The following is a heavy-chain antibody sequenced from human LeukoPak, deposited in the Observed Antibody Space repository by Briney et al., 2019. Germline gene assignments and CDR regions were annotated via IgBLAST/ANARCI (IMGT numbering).Heavy chain of an antibody. D-gene: IGHD3-22*01. Sequence: SETLSLTCTVSGGSISSGDYYWSWIRQPPGKGLEWIGYIYYNGSTYYNPSLKSRVTTSVDTSKNQFSLKLSSVTAADTAVYYCARERLGYYDRSGLDYWGQGTLVTVSS. J-gene: IGHJ4*02. CDR1: GGSISSGDYY. CDR3: ARERLGYYDRSGLDY. CDR2: IYYNGST. V-gene: IGHV4-30-4*02.